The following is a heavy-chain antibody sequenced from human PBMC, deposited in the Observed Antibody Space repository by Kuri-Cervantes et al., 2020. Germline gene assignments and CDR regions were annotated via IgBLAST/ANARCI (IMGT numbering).Heavy chain of an antibody. CDR1: GGSISSGGYS. Sequence: SETLSLTCAVSGGSISSGGYSWSWIRQPPGKGLEWIGYIYHSGSTYYNPSLKSRVTISVDRSKNQFSLKLSSVTAADTAVYYCARGVVVTAPLHHFDHWGQGTLVTVSS. V-gene: IGHV4-30-2*01. J-gene: IGHJ4*02. CDR2: IYHSGST. D-gene: IGHD2-21*02. CDR3: ARGVVVTAPLHHFDH.